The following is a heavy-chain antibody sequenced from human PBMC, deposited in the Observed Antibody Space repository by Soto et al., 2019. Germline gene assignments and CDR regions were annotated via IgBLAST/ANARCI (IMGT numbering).Heavy chain of an antibody. Sequence: ASVKFSFKASGGTFSSDSISWVRPAPGQGLGLRGGIIPIFGTANYAQKFQGRVTITADESTSTAYMELSSLRSEDTAVYYCARGPVPPYDYGDYGSGNGENNCFDPWGQGTLVNVST. CDR1: GGTFSSDS. CDR3: ARGPVPPYDYGDYGSGNGENNCFDP. J-gene: IGHJ5*02. V-gene: IGHV1-69*13. CDR2: IIPIFGTA. D-gene: IGHD4-17*01.